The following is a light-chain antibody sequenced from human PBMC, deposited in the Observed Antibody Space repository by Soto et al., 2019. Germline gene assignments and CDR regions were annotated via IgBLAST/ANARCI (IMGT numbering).Light chain of an antibody. CDR1: QDIAKY. Sequence: DIQMTQSPSSLSASVGDRVTITCQASQDIAKYLNWYQQKLGEAPKLLIYDASNLQTGVPSRFSGSGSRTDFSLTISSLQPEDIATYYFQQYDSLPLTFGQGTKLEIQ. J-gene: IGKJ2*01. CDR3: QQYDSLPLT. CDR2: DAS. V-gene: IGKV1-33*01.